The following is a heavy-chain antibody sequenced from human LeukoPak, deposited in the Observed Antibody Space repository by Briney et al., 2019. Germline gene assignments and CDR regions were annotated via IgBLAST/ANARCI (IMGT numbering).Heavy chain of an antibody. CDR1: GFTFSSYA. CDR3: AKARVVPTASREYYFDY. Sequence: PGGSLRLSCAASGFTFSSYAMSWVRQVPGKGLEWVSFISGSGGSTYYAGSVKGRFTVSRDNSKNTLYLQMNSLRAEDTAVYYCAKARVVPTASREYYFDYWGQGTLVTVSS. CDR2: ISGSGGST. D-gene: IGHD2-2*01. J-gene: IGHJ4*02. V-gene: IGHV3-23*01.